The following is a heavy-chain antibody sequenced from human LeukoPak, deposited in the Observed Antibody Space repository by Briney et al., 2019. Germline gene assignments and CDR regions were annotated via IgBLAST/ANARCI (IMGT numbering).Heavy chain of an antibody. J-gene: IGHJ4*02. CDR3: ARRQLERPRLFDY. Sequence: ASVKVSCKASGYTFTGYYMHWVRQAPGQGLGWMGWINPNSGGTNYAQKFQGRVTMTRDTSISTAYMELSRLRSDDTAVYYCARRQLERPRLFDYWGRGTLVTVSS. CDR1: GYTFTGYY. V-gene: IGHV1-2*02. D-gene: IGHD1-1*01. CDR2: INPNSGGT.